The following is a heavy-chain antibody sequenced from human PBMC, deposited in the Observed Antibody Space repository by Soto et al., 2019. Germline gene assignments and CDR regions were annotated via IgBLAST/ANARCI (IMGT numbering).Heavy chain of an antibody. V-gene: IGHV4-30-2*01. Sequence: SETLSLTCAVSGDSISNGGYSWSWIRQPPGRGLEWIGYIYHSGITSYSPSLKSRVTISADRSNNQFSLRLSSVTAADTAVYYCARVARSSRGSSDYWGQGLLVTVSS. D-gene: IGHD6-6*01. CDR1: GDSISNGGYS. CDR2: IYHSGIT. CDR3: ARVARSSRGSSDY. J-gene: IGHJ4*02.